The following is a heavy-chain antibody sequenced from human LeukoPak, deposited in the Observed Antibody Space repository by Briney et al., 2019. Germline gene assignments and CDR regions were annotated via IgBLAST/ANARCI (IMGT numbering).Heavy chain of an antibody. V-gene: IGHV3-74*01. Sequence: GGSLRLSCAASGFAFSSHWMHWVRQAPGKGLVWVSHTNYDGSTSTYADSVKGRFTISRDNAQNTLYLQMNSLRVEDTAVYFCVRDGHGDAEFDSWGQGTLVTVSS. CDR3: VRDGHGDAEFDS. CDR1: GFAFSSHW. CDR2: TNYDGSTS. J-gene: IGHJ4*02. D-gene: IGHD4-17*01.